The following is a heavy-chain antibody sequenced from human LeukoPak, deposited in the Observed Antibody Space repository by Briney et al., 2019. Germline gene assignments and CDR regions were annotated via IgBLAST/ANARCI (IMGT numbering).Heavy chain of an antibody. CDR1: GFTFSKYA. V-gene: IGHV3-23*01. J-gene: IGHJ4*02. Sequence: GGSLRLSCAASGFTFSKYAMSWVRQAPGKGLEWVSGISSSGDRTYYADSVKGRFTISRDNSKNTLYVQMNSLRAEDTAGYYCAKEADVDTPMFITYWGQGTLVTVSS. D-gene: IGHD5-18*01. CDR2: ISSSGDRT. CDR3: AKEADVDTPMFITY.